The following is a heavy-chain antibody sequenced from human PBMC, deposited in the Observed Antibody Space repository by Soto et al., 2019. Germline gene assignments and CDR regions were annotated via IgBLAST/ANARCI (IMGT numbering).Heavy chain of an antibody. D-gene: IGHD2-2*01. CDR1: GFSLSTSGVG. CDR2: IYWDDDE. J-gene: IGHJ3*02. V-gene: IGHV2-5*02. Sequence: QITLKESGPTLVKPTQTLTLTCAFSGFSLSTSGVGVGWIRQPPGKALEWLALIYWDDDERYSPSLKSRLTITKDTSKNQVVHTMTNMDPVDTARYYCAHSPTRPHCDRTNCYDFPDAFDIWGQGTMVTVSS. CDR3: AHSPTRPHCDRTNCYDFPDAFDI.